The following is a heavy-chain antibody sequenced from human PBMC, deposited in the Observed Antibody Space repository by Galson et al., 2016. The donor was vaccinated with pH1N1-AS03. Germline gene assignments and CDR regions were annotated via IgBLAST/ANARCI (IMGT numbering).Heavy chain of an antibody. CDR1: GFTFNRSW. V-gene: IGHV3-7*01. CDR2: IKQDGSEK. J-gene: IGHJ4*02. Sequence: SLRLSCAASGFTFNRSWMNWVRQAPGKGLEWVANIKQDGSEKYYVDSVKGRFTISRDNAKNSLYRQMNSLRAEDTAVSYCSEINNGGGQGTLVTVSS. D-gene: IGHD2-8*01. CDR3: SEINNG.